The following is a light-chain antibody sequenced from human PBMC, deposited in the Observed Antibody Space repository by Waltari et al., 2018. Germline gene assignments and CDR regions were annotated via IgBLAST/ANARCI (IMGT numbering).Light chain of an antibody. J-gene: IGLJ2*01. V-gene: IGLV2-14*01. CDR2: EVS. CDR3: SSYTSSSTLGV. Sequence: QSALTQPASVSGSPGQSITISCTGTSSDVGGYNYVSWYQQHPGKAPKLMIYEVSKPPPRVSKRFSGSKSGNTASLTISGLQAEDEADYYCSSYTSSSTLGVFGGGTKLTVL. CDR1: SSDVGGYNY.